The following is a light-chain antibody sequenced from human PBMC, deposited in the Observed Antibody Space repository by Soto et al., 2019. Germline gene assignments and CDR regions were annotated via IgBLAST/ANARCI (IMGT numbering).Light chain of an antibody. V-gene: IGKV3-15*01. CDR1: QSISTN. CDR2: GAS. Sequence: EIVMAQSPATLSVSPGERATLSCRTSQSISTNLAWYQQRPGQAPRLLISGASTRAAGVPARFSGSGSGTEFTLTISSLQSEDFEIYYCQQYNTWHQTFGQGTKVDIK. CDR3: QQYNTWHQT. J-gene: IGKJ1*01.